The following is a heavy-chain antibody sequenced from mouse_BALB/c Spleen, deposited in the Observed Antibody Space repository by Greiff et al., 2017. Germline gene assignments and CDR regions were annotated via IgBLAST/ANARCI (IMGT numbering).Heavy chain of an antibody. V-gene: IGHV7-1*02. CDR3: ARAPYDGYYAWFAD. J-gene: IGHJ3*01. D-gene: IGHD2-3*01. CDR2: SRNKANDYTT. Sequence: EVKLVESGGGLVQPGGSLRLSCATSGFTFSDFYMEWVRQPPGKRLEWIAASRNKANDYTTEYSASVKGRFIVSRDTSQSILYLQMNALRAEDTAIYYCARAPYDGYYAWFADWGQGTLVTVSA. CDR1: GFTFSDFY.